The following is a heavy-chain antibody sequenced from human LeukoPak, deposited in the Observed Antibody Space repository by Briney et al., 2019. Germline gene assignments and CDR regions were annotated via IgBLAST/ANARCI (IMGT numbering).Heavy chain of an antibody. CDR1: TFTFSSHA. Sequence: PGGSLRLSCAASTFTFSSHAMGWVRQAPGKGLDLVSVISGSGDNTYYTDSVKGRFTISRDNSKNTLYLQMNSLRAEDTAVYYCAKDLVGTGAFDIWGQGTMVTVSS. D-gene: IGHD2-21*02. V-gene: IGHV3-23*01. CDR3: AKDLVGTGAFDI. CDR2: ISGSGDNT. J-gene: IGHJ3*02.